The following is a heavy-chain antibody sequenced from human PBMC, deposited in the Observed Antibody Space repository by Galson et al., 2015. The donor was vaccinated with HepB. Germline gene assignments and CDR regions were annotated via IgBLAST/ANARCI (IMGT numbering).Heavy chain of an antibody. V-gene: IGHV3-23*01. CDR2: ISANGGDT. CDR1: GFSFSSYA. Sequence: SLRLSCAASGFSFSSYAMTWVRQAPGKGLEWVSSISANGGDTKYGDSVKGRFTIFRDTAKTTVYLQMNSLRVEDTALYFCAKGDVWGPAAINYGLHVWGPGTTVTVSS. J-gene: IGHJ6*02. CDR3: AKGDVWGPAAINYGLHV. D-gene: IGHD3-16*01.